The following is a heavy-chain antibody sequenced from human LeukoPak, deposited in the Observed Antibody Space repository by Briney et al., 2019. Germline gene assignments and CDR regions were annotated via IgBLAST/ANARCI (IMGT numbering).Heavy chain of an antibody. CDR1: GFTFSSYS. V-gene: IGHV3-7*01. CDR3: ARDLAYSRLDY. D-gene: IGHD5-18*01. Sequence: GGSLRLSCAASGFTFSSYSMNWVRQAPGKGLEWVASINPEGSEKYSADSVKGRFTISRDNAKNSLYLQMDSLRVEDTAFYYCARDLAYSRLDYWGQGMLVTVSS. CDR2: INPEGSEK. J-gene: IGHJ4*02.